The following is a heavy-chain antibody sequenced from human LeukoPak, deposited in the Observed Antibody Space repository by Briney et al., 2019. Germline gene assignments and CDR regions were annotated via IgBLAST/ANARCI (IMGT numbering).Heavy chain of an antibody. CDR3: ARLGYSYGPGDYYYMDV. D-gene: IGHD5-18*01. CDR2: ISWNGDTI. CDR1: GFDFHDYM. Sequence: QPGGSLRLSCAASGFDFHDYMMHWVRQPPGKGLEWVSEISWNGDTIGYADSVKGRFTISRDNAKNSLYLQMNSLRAEDTAVYYCARLGYSYGPGDYYYMDVWGKGTTVTVSS. J-gene: IGHJ6*03. V-gene: IGHV3-48*01.